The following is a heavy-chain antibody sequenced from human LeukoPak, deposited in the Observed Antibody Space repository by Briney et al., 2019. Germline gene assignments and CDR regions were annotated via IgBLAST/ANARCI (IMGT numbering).Heavy chain of an antibody. D-gene: IGHD3-3*01. CDR2: IRSKTYGKTT. CDR1: GFTFGDHA. Sequence: GGSLRLSCTASGFTFGDHAMSWVRQAPGKGLEWVGFIRSKTYGKTTEYAASVKGRFTISRDDSKSIAYLQMNSLKTEDTAVYYCTRGSLKSDFWSGYSQLFDYWGQGTLVTVSS. J-gene: IGHJ4*02. CDR3: TRGSLKSDFWSGYSQLFDY. V-gene: IGHV3-49*04.